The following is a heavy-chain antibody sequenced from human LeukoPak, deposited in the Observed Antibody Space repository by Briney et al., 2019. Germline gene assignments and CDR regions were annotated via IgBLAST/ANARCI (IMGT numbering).Heavy chain of an antibody. CDR2: ILPIFGTA. J-gene: IGHJ4*02. Sequence: GASVKVSCKASGGTFSSYAMSWVRQAPGQGLEWMGGILPIFGTANYAQKFQGRVTITADESTSTAYMELSSLRSEDTAVYYCARSPGNMVRGVIIANKFDYWGQGTLVTVSS. CDR1: GGTFSSYA. V-gene: IGHV1-69*13. D-gene: IGHD3-10*01. CDR3: ARSPGNMVRGVIIANKFDY.